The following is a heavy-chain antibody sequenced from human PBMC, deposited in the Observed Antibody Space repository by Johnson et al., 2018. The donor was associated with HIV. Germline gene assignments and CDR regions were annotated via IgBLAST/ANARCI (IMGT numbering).Heavy chain of an antibody. V-gene: IGHV3-30*02. CDR1: GFTFSNAW. CDR2: LRYDGSNK. D-gene: IGHD1-26*01. CDR3: AKDLIELQGAFDI. Sequence: QVQLVESGGGLVQPGGSLRLSCAASGFTFSNAWMSWVRQAPGKGLEWVAFLRYDGSNKYYADSLKGRFTISRDNSKNTLYLQMSSLRAEDTAVYYCAKDLIELQGAFDIWGQGTMVTVSS. J-gene: IGHJ3*02.